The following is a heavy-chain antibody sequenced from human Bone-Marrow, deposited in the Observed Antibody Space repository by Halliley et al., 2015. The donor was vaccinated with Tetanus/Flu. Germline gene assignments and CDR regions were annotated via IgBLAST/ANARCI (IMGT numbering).Heavy chain of an antibody. CDR2: IFGSGTT. Sequence: TLSLTCTISGGSISSYYWSWIRQPPGKGLEWIGYIFGSGTTDYNASFKSRVTISVDTSKNQLSLRLNSVTAADTAVYYCARRPTGMVVHYGMDVWGQGTTVTFS. D-gene: IGHD2-15*01. J-gene: IGHJ6*02. V-gene: IGHV4-59*08. CDR3: ARRPTGMVVHYGMDV. CDR1: GGSISSYY.